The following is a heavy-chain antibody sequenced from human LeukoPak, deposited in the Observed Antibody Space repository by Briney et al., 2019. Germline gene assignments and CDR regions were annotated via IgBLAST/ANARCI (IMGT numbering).Heavy chain of an antibody. CDR2: IIPIFGTA. J-gene: IGHJ5*02. CDR3: ARDTATIYGDSDPNWFDP. CDR1: GGTFRSYA. D-gene: IGHD4-17*01. Sequence: SVKVSCKASGGTFRSYAISWVRQAPGQGLEWMGRIIPIFGTANYAQKFQGRVTITTDESTSTAYMELSSLRSEDTAVYYCARDTATIYGDSDPNWFDPWGQGTLVTLSS. V-gene: IGHV1-69*05.